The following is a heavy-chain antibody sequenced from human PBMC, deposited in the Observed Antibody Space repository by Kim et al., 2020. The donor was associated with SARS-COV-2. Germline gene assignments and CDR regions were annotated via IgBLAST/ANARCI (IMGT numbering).Heavy chain of an antibody. CDR2: INTNTGNP. D-gene: IGHD6-19*01. J-gene: IGHJ5*02. V-gene: IGHV7-4-1*02. Sequence: ASVKVSCKASGYTFTSYAMNWVRQAPGQGLVWMGWINTNTGNPTYAQGFTGRFVFSLDTSVSTAYLQISSLKAEDTAVYYCARGGIAVAGPAKGPFDPWGQGTQVTVSS. CDR3: ARGGIAVAGPAKGPFDP. CDR1: GYTFTSYA.